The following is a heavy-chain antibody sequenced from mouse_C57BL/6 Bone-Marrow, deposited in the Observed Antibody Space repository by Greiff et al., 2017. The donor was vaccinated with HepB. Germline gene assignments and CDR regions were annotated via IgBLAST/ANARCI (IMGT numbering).Heavy chain of an antibody. CDR3: ARRNYGNYAMDY. Sequence: EVKLMESGGGLVQPGGSLKLSCAASGFTFSDYGMAWVRQAPRKGPEWVAFISNLAYSIYYADTVTGRFTISRENAKNTLYLEMSSLRSEDTAMYYCARRNYGNYAMDYWGQGTSVTVSS. J-gene: IGHJ4*01. D-gene: IGHD2-1*01. CDR1: GFTFSDYG. V-gene: IGHV5-15*01. CDR2: ISNLAYSI.